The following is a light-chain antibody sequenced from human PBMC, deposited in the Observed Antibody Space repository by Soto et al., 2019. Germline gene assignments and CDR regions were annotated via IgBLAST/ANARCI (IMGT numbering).Light chain of an antibody. Sequence: EIVMTQSPATLSVSPGERATLSCRASQSVSVNLAWYPQQPGQAQRLLTYRASTRATGIPARFSGGGSETEFTLTLSSRQSAVFAFCVWQQYKAGPPWWTFGQGTKVEI. CDR1: QSVSVN. J-gene: IGKJ1*01. CDR3: QQYKAGPPWWT. V-gene: IGKV3-15*01. CDR2: RAS.